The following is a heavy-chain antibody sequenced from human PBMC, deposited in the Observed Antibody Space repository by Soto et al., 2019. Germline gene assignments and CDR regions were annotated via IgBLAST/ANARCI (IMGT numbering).Heavy chain of an antibody. V-gene: IGHV3-15*07. CDR1: GFTFNNAW. CDR2: IRSKTDGGTT. D-gene: IGHD6-13*01. CDR3: ARGYSSSWYYFDY. Sequence: GGSLRLSCAASGFTFNNAWMAWVRQAPGKGLEWVGRIRSKTDGGTTDYAAPVKGRFTISRDDSENTLYLQMNSLRAEDTAVYYCARGYSSSWYYFDYWGQGTLVTVYS. J-gene: IGHJ4*02.